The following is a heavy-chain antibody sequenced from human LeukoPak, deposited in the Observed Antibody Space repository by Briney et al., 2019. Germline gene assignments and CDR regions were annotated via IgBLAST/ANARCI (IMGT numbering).Heavy chain of an antibody. J-gene: IGHJ5*02. V-gene: IGHV1-2*02. CDR2: INPLSGGP. D-gene: IGHD3-3*01. CDR1: GYTFTDNY. Sequence: EASVKVSCKASGYTFTDNYIHWVRQAPGQGLEWMGWINPLSGGPMYAQKFQGRVTMTRDTSLSTAYIELNGLKSDDTAIYYCAREGIKIFGGWAPFDPWGQGTLVTVS. CDR3: AREGIKIFGGWAPFDP.